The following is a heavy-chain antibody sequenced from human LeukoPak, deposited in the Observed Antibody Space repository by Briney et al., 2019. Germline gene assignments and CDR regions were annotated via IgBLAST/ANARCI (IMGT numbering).Heavy chain of an antibody. Sequence: SETLSLTCTVSGGSISSSSYYWGWIRQPPGKGLEWIGSIYYSGSTYYNPSLKSRVTISVDTSKNQFSLKLSSATAADTAVYYCASSPYFDWLWDYWGQGTLVTVSS. D-gene: IGHD3-9*01. V-gene: IGHV4-39*01. CDR2: IYYSGST. J-gene: IGHJ4*02. CDR1: GGSISSSSYY. CDR3: ASSPYFDWLWDY.